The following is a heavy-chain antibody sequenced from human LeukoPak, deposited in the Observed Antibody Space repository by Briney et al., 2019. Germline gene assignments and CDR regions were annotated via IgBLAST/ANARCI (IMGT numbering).Heavy chain of an antibody. D-gene: IGHD2-2*02. CDR1: GASISNSY. CDR3: ARTPATAILDY. V-gene: IGHV4-59*08. CDR2: IYYSGST. Sequence: SETLSLTCTVSGASISNSYWSWIRQPPGKGLEWIGYIYYSGSTNYNPSLKSRVTISVDTSKNQFSLKLSSVTAADTAVYYCARTPATAILDYWGQGTLVTVSS. J-gene: IGHJ4*02.